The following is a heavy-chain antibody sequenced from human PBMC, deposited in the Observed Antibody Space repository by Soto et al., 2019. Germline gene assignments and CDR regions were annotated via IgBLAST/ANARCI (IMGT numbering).Heavy chain of an antibody. Sequence: QVQLVQSGAEVKKPGASVKVSCKASGYTFTSYAMHWVRQAPGQRLEWMGWINAGNGNTKYSQKFQGRVTITRDTSASTAYMGLSSLRSEDTAVYYCAGAHIVVVVAAYGYWGQGTLVTVSS. D-gene: IGHD2-15*01. J-gene: IGHJ4*02. CDR3: AGAHIVVVVAAYGY. CDR2: INAGNGNT. V-gene: IGHV1-3*01. CDR1: GYTFTSYA.